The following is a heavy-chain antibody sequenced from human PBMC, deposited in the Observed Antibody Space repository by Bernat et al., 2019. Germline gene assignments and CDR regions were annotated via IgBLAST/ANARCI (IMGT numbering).Heavy chain of an antibody. CDR2: IGTGGDT. J-gene: IGHJ3*02. D-gene: IGHD6-19*01. CDR1: VFTFSRYD. V-gene: IGHV3-13*04. Sequence: EVQLVESGGGLVQPGGSLRLSCAASVFTFSRYDMHWVRQATGKGLEWVSAIGTGGDTHYPDSVKGRFTISRENAKNSLYLQMDSLRVGDTAVYYCARGGIAVAGIDDFDIWGQGKMVIVSS. CDR3: ARGGIAVAGIDDFDI.